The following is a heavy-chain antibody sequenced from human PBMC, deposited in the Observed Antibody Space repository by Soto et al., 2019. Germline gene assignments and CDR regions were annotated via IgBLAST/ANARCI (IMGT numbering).Heavy chain of an antibody. CDR1: GFPFSSYW. V-gene: IGHV3-74*03. D-gene: IGHD3-22*01. CDR3: VRDYDSSGFIFGH. Sequence: PGGSLRLSCVASGFPFSSYWMHWIRQVPGKGLMWVSQIGSDGRPTTYADSVKGRFTISRDNARNTLYLQMNSLRDDDAAMYYGVRDYDSSGFIFGHWGQGTLVTVSS. J-gene: IGHJ1*01. CDR2: IGSDGRPT.